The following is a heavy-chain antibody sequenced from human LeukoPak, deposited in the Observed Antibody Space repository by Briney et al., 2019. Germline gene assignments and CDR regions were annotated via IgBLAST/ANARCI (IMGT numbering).Heavy chain of an antibody. V-gene: IGHV3-23*01. D-gene: IGHD6-19*01. J-gene: IGHJ4*02. CDR1: GFTFSTYA. Sequence: PGGSLRLSCAASGFTFSTYAMNWVRQAPGKGLEWVADISGSGGNTYYADSVKGRLTISRDNSEQTLHLQMNSLRAEDTAIYFCAKERGGAVAGNKVGFDYWSQGSLVTVSS. CDR2: ISGSGGNT. CDR3: AKERGGAVAGNKVGFDY.